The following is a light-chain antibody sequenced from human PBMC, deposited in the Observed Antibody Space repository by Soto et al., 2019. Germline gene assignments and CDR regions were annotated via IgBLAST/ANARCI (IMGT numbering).Light chain of an antibody. J-gene: IGLJ1*01. V-gene: IGLV1-51*02. CDR3: GTWDNSLSRDD. CDR1: SSNIGMTS. CDR2: ENY. Sequence: QSVLTQPPSVFAAPGQNVTISCSGSSSNIGMTSVSWYQQLPEAAPKLLIHENYKRPSGIPDRFSGSKSGTSATLGITGLQPGDEADYYCGTWDNSLSRDDFGTGTKLTVL.